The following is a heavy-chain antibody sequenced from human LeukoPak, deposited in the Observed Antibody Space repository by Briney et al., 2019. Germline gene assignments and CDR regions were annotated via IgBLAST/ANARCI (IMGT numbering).Heavy chain of an antibody. J-gene: IGHJ4*02. CDR1: GFTFSSYS. V-gene: IGHV3-21*01. CDR3: ASLGSRHCTSTTCYDY. CDR2: ISSISRYI. Sequence: PGGSLRLSCAASGFTFSSYSMNWVRQAPGEGLEWVSSISSISRYIYYADSVKGRFTISRDNAKNSLYLQMNSLRAEDTAVYYCASLGSRHCTSTTCYDYWGQGTLVTVSS. D-gene: IGHD2-2*01.